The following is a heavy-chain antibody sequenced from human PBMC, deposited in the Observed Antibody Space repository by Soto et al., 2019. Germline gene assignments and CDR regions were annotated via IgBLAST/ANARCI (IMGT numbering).Heavy chain of an antibody. J-gene: IGHJ4*02. CDR2: ISSSSSTI. V-gene: IGHV3-48*01. Sequence: GGSLRLSCAASGFTFSSYSMNWVRQAPGKGLEWVSYISSSSSTIYYADSVKGRFTISSDNAKNSLYLQMNSLRAEDTAVYYCARVRDFWSGYYFDYWGQGTLVTVSS. CDR1: GFTFSSYS. CDR3: ARVRDFWSGYYFDY. D-gene: IGHD3-3*01.